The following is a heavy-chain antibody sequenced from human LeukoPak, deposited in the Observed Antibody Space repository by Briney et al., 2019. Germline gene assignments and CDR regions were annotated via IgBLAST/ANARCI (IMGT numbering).Heavy chain of an antibody. CDR1: GFTFSSYE. D-gene: IGHD6-19*01. V-gene: IGHV3-48*03. Sequence: GGSLRLSCAASGFTFSSYEMNWVRQAPGKGLEWVSYISSSGSTIYYADSVKGRSTISRDNAKNSLYLQMNSLRAEDTAVYYCAREGSGSYYFDYWGQGTLVTVSS. J-gene: IGHJ4*02. CDR2: ISSSGSTI. CDR3: AREGSGSYYFDY.